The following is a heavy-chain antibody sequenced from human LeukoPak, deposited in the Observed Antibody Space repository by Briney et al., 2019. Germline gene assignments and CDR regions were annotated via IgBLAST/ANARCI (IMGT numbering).Heavy chain of an antibody. CDR2: IYYSGST. D-gene: IGHD3-10*01. CDR1: GGSVSGYY. J-gene: IGHJ4*02. Sequence: PSETLSLTCTVSGGSVSGYYWSWVRQPPGKGLEWIGYIYYSGSTKYNPSLKSRVTISVDTSNNQFSLKLNSVTAADTAVYYCARCGNPDRSGSYDYWGQGTLVTVSS. V-gene: IGHV4-59*02. CDR3: ARCGNPDRSGSYDY.